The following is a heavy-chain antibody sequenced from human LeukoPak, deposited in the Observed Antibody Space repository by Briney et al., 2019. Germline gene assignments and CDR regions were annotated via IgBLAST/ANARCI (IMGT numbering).Heavy chain of an antibody. V-gene: IGHV3-30*03. Sequence: PGGSLRLSCAASGFTFSSYGMHWVRQAPGKGLEWVAVISYDGSNKYYADSVKGRFTISRDNSKNTLYLQMNSLRAEDTAVYYCAASPDYYDSSGYSYYFDYWGQGTLVTVSS. J-gene: IGHJ4*02. CDR3: AASPDYYDSSGYSYYFDY. CDR2: ISYDGSNK. CDR1: GFTFSSYG. D-gene: IGHD3-22*01.